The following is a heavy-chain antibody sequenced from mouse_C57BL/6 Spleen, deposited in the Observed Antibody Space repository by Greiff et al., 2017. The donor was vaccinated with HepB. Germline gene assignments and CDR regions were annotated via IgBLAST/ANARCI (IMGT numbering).Heavy chain of an antibody. CDR3: ARSLTGACDY. CDR2: INPNNGGT. J-gene: IGHJ2*01. CDR1: GYTFTDYY. D-gene: IGHD4-1*01. V-gene: IGHV1-26*01. Sequence: VQLQQSGPELVKPGASVKISCKASGYTFTDYYMNWVKQSHGKSLEWIGDINPNNGGTSYNQKFKGKATLTVDKSSSTAYMELRSLTSEDSAVYYCARSLTGACDYWGQGTTLTVSS.